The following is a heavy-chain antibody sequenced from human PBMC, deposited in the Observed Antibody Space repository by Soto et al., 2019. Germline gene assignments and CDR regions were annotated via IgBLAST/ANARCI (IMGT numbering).Heavy chain of an antibody. J-gene: IGHJ6*02. CDR3: ARAMVRGKNYYGVDV. CDR1: GYSFTSYW. CDR2: IYPGDSDT. D-gene: IGHD3-10*01. V-gene: IGHV5-51*01. Sequence: PGASLKISCKGSGYSFTSYWISWVRQMPGKGLEWMGIIYPGDSDTRYSPSFQGQVTISVDKSISTAYLQWSSLKASDTAVYYCARAMVRGKNYYGVDVWGQGTTVTVSS.